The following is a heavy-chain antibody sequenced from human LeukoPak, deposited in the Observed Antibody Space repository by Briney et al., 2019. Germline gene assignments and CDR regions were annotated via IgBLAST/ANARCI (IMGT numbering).Heavy chain of an antibody. D-gene: IGHD6-19*01. CDR2: TRCDGSEK. V-gene: IGHV3-30*02. Sequence: GGSLRLSCAASGFTFSSYGMHWVRQAPGKGLEWMAFTRCDGSEKWYADSVKGRFTISRDNSKNTLYLQMSTLRPEDTAVYYCAKDNSGWAFDYWGQGTLVTVSS. CDR3: AKDNSGWAFDY. J-gene: IGHJ4*02. CDR1: GFTFSSYG.